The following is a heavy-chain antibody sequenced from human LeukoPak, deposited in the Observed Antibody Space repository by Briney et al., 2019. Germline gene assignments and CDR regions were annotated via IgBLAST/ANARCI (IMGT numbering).Heavy chain of an antibody. CDR2: ISAYNGST. D-gene: IGHD1-1*01. CDR1: GYTFTSYG. J-gene: IGHJ5*02. Sequence: ASVKVSCKASGYTFTSYGISWVRQAPGQGLEWMGWISAYNGSTNYAQKHQGRVTMTTDTSTSTAYMELRSLRSDDTAVYYCARDRLQLERRRWFDPWGQGTLVTVSS. V-gene: IGHV1-18*01. CDR3: ARDRLQLERRRWFDP.